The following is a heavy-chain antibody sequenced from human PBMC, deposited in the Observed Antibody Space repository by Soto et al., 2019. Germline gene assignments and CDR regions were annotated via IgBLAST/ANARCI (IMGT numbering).Heavy chain of an antibody. J-gene: IGHJ4*02. CDR2: VNPIGGGT. CDR3: AKDSGSGWNFDS. D-gene: IGHD6-19*01. Sequence: ASVKVSCKASGYSFTDYDLHWVRQAPGQGLEWMGWVNPIGGGTKYTQKFQGRVTMTRDTSINTAYMELSRLTSDDTAVFYCAKDSGSGWNFDSWGQGTLVTVSS. V-gene: IGHV1-2*02. CDR1: GYSFTDYD.